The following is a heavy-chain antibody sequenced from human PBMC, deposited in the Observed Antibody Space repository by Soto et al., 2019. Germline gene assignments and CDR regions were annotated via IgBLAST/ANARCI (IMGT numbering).Heavy chain of an antibody. CDR1: GGSIICAY. V-gene: IGHV4-59*01. CDR2: VYYTGST. Sequence: LSLNCSVSGGSIICAYWSWIRQSPGNGLEWLGYVYYTGSTNYSPSLRGRVSISVDTSKNEFSLRLSSVTAADTAVYFCARSVAVHGANTQYWGQG. CDR3: ARSVAVHGANTQY. D-gene: IGHD4-17*01. J-gene: IGHJ4*02.